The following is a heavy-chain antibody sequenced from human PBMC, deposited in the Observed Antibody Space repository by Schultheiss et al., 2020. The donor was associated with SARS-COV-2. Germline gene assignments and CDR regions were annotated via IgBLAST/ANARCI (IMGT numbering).Heavy chain of an antibody. Sequence: GGSLRLSCAASGFTFDDYAMHWVRQAPGKGLEWVSGISWNSGSIGYADSVKGRFTISRDNAKNSLYLQMNSLRAEDTALYYCAKDLGVTAMDPWWYFDLWGRGTLVTVSS. CDR3: AKDLGVTAMDPWWYFDL. CDR1: GFTFDDYA. CDR2: ISWNSGSI. J-gene: IGHJ2*01. D-gene: IGHD5-18*01. V-gene: IGHV3-9*01.